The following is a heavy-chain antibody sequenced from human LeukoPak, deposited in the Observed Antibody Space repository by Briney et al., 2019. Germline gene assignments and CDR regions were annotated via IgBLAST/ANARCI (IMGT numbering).Heavy chain of an antibody. V-gene: IGHV4-59*01. J-gene: IGHJ4*02. D-gene: IGHD6-13*01. CDR2: IYYSGST. CDR3: AIGGRQQLVLDY. CDR1: GGSISSYY. Sequence: RTSETLSLTCTVSGGSISSYYWSWIRQPPGKGLEWIGYIYYSGSTNYNLSLKSRVTISVDTSKNQFSLKLSSVTAADTAVYYCAIGGRQQLVLDYWGQGTLVTVSS.